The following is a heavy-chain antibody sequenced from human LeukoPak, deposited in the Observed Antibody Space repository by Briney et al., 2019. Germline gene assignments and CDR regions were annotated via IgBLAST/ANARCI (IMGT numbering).Heavy chain of an antibody. D-gene: IGHD5-18*01. Sequence: PGGSLRLSCAASGFTFSGSAMHWVRQASGKGLEWVGRIRSKGNSYATAYAASVKGRFTISTDDSKNTAYLQRNSLKTEDTAVYYCTRPGPTAMVYEGSDYWGQGTLVTVSS. CDR2: IRSKGNSYAT. V-gene: IGHV3-73*01. CDR1: GFTFSGSA. J-gene: IGHJ4*02. CDR3: TRPGPTAMVYEGSDY.